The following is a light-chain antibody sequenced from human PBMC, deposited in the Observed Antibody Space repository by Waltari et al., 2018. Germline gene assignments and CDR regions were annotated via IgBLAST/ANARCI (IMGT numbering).Light chain of an antibody. V-gene: IGLV1-44*01. CDR3: AAWDGGLNGLI. CDR2: SND. Sequence: QSVLSQPPSESGTPGQRVTISCSGTRSNVGSNTVNWYQHLPGTSPKRLIYSNDHRPSGVPDRFSASKSGTSASLAISGLQSEDEGDYYCAAWDGGLNGLIFGGGTKLTVL. CDR1: RSNVGSNT. J-gene: IGLJ2*01.